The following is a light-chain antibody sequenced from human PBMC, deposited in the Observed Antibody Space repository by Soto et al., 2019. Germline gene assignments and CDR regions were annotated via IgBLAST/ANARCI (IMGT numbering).Light chain of an antibody. CDR1: QSLLHSNGYNY. CDR3: MQALQTPRT. CDR2: LGS. J-gene: IGKJ1*01. Sequence: DIVMTQSPLSLPVTPGEPASIYCRSSQSLLHSNGYNYLDWYLQKPGQSPQLLIYLGSNRASGVPERFSCSGSGTDFTLKISRVEAEDVGVYYCMQALQTPRTFGQGTKVEIK. V-gene: IGKV2-28*01.